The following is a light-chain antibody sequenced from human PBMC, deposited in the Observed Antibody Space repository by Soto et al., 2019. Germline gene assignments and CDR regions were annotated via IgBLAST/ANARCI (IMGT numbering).Light chain of an antibody. CDR3: CSYAGSSPYV. CDR1: SSDVGSYDL. J-gene: IGLJ1*01. CDR2: EVN. V-gene: IGLV2-23*02. Sequence: QSALTQPASVSGSPGQSITISCTGTSSDVGSYDLVSWYQQHLGTAPKLMIFEVNKRPSGVSNRFSGSKSGNTASLTISGLQAEDEADYYCCSYAGSSPYVFGTGTKLTVL.